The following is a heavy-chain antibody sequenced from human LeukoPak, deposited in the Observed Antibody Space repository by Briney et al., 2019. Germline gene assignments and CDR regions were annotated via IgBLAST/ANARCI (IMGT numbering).Heavy chain of an antibody. V-gene: IGHV1-18*04. Sequence: ASVKVSCKASGYSFTSYGISWVRQAPGQGLEWMGWISGYNGNTNYAQKLQGRVTMTTDTSTTTAYMELRSLISDDTAVYYCARDRTGVSYFREWGQGTLVTVSS. D-gene: IGHD1-26*01. J-gene: IGHJ4*02. CDR2: ISGYNGNT. CDR3: ARDRTGVSYFRE. CDR1: GYSFTSYG.